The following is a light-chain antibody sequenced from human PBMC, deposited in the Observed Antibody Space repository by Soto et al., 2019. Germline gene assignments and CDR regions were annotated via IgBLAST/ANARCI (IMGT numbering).Light chain of an antibody. J-gene: IGKJ3*01. V-gene: IGKV3-11*01. CDR1: QSVDNY. CDR3: RQRSNRPRFT. Sequence: EIVLTQSPATLSLSPGERATLSCRASQSVDNYLAWYQQKPGQAPRLLIYDVSNRATGTPARSSGSGSGTDFTLSISSLEPEDFAVYYCRQRSNRPRFTFGPGTKVDIK. CDR2: DVS.